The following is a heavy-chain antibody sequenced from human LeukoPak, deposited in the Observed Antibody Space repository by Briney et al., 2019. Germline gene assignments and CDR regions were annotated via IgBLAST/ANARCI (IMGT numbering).Heavy chain of an antibody. CDR2: ISDNGDNT. V-gene: IGHV3-23*01. CDR1: GFTFSSYG. CDR3: ARPLTSSSPYYYYYMDV. D-gene: IGHD6-6*01. Sequence: GGSLRLSCAASGFTFSSYGMSWVRQAPGKGLEWVSGISDNGDNTYYADSVKGRFTISRDNSKNTLYLQMNSLRAEDTAVYYCARPLTSSSPYYYYYMDVWGKGTTVTVSS. J-gene: IGHJ6*03.